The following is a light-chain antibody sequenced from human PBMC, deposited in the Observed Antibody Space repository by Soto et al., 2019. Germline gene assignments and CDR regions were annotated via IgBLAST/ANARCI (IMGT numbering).Light chain of an antibody. Sequence: EIVLTQSPATLSLSPGERATLSCRASQSVSSYLAWYKQKPGQAPRLLIYDATKRATGNQDRLSGSGSGKNFTFAFSSLEPEDFAVYYCQQRSNWPRGTFGQGTKV. CDR1: QSVSSY. CDR3: QQRSNWPRGT. J-gene: IGKJ1*01. V-gene: IGKV3-11*01. CDR2: DAT.